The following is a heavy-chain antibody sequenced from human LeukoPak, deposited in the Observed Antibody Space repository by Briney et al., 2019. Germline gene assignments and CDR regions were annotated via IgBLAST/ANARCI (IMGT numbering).Heavy chain of an antibody. CDR3: ARGQPHDYGDYGANFDY. Sequence: GGSLRLSCAASGFTFSSYSMNWVRQAPGKGLEWVSSISSSSSYIYYADSVKGRFTISRDNAKNSLYLQMNSLRAEDTAVYYCARGQPHDYGDYGANFDYWGQGTLVPVSS. CDR2: ISSSSSYI. V-gene: IGHV3-21*01. D-gene: IGHD4-17*01. J-gene: IGHJ4*02. CDR1: GFTFSSYS.